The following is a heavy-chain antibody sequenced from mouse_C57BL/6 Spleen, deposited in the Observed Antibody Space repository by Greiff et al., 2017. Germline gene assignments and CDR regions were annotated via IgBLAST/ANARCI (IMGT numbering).Heavy chain of an antibody. CDR1: GFTFSSYA. CDR2: ISDGGSYT. V-gene: IGHV5-4*01. D-gene: IGHD2-4*01. Sequence: EVQVVESGGGLVKPGGSLKLSCAASGFTFSSYAMSWVRQTPEKRLEWVATISDGGSYTYYPDNVKGRFTISRDNAKNNLYLQMSHLKSEDTAMYYCARDPYDYDGGDYYAMDYWGQGTSVTVSS. CDR3: ARDPYDYDGGDYYAMDY. J-gene: IGHJ4*01.